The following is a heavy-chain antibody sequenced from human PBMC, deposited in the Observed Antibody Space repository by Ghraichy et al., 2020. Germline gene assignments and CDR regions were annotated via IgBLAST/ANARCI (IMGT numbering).Heavy chain of an antibody. Sequence: SCSASGFTLSNYWMHWVRQAPGKGLVWVSRINSYGSSTLYTDSVKGRFTISRDNAKSTLYLQMDSLRAEDTAVYYCAREYCSGGRCFFGTGGSHFDYWGQGTLVTVSS. CDR3: AREYCSGGRCFFGTGGSHFDY. J-gene: IGHJ4*02. CDR1: GFTLSNYW. D-gene: IGHD2-15*01. V-gene: IGHV3-74*01. CDR2: INSYGSST.